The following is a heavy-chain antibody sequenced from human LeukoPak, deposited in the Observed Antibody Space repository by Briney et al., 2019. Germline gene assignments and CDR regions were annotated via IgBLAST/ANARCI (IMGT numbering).Heavy chain of an antibody. J-gene: IGHJ5*02. CDR3: ARGKVLTGYPT. Sequence: SETLSLTCAVYGGSFSGYYWSWIRQPPGKGLEWIGEINHSGSTNYNPSLKSQVTISVDTSKNQFSLKLSSVTAADTAVYYCARGKVLTGYPTWGQGTLVTVSS. D-gene: IGHD3-9*01. V-gene: IGHV4-34*01. CDR2: INHSGST. CDR1: GGSFSGYY.